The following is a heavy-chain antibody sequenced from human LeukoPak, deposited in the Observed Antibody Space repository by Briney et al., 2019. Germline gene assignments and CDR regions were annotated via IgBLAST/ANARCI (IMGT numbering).Heavy chain of an antibody. D-gene: IGHD2-21*02. V-gene: IGHV1-46*01. Sequence: AASVKVSCKASGYTFTSYYMHWVRQAPGQGLEWMGIINPSGGSTSYAQKFQGRVTMTRDTSTSTVYMELSSLRSEDTAVYYCARGSLAYCGGDCLKRGYFDYWGQGTLVTVSS. CDR3: ARGSLAYCGGDCLKRGYFDY. J-gene: IGHJ4*02. CDR2: INPSGGST. CDR1: GYTFTSYY.